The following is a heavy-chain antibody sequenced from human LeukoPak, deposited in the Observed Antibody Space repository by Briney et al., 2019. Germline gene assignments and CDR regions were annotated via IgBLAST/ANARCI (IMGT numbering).Heavy chain of an antibody. CDR3: AREGSYSGSYYGADY. J-gene: IGHJ4*02. D-gene: IGHD1-26*01. Sequence: GASVKVSCKASGYTFISYGISWVRQAPGQGLEWMGWISAYNTNTNYAQKLQGRVTMTTDTSTSTAYMELRSLRSDDTAVYYCAREGSYSGSYYGADYWGRGTLVTVSS. CDR1: GYTFISYG. CDR2: ISAYNTNT. V-gene: IGHV1-18*01.